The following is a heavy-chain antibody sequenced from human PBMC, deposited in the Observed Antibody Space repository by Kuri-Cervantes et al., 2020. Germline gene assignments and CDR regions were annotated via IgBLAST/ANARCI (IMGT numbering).Heavy chain of an antibody. V-gene: IGHV3-30*18. CDR2: ISYDGSNK. J-gene: IGHJ4*02. CDR3: AKDHGLRFLEWLPRY. Sequence: LTCAASGFTFSSYGMHWVRQAPGKGLEWVAVISYDGSNKYYADSVKGRFTISRDNSKNTLYLQMNSLRAEDTAVYYCAKDHGLRFLEWLPRYWGQGTLVTVSS. CDR1: GFTFSSYG. D-gene: IGHD3-3*01.